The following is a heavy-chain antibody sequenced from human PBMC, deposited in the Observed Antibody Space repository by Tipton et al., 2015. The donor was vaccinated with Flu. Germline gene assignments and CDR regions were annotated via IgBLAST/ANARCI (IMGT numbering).Heavy chain of an antibody. V-gene: IGHV3-33*03. J-gene: IGHJ4*02. CDR3: ARTRGGYCTSTSCFADYFDF. CDR1: GFIFSTYG. CDR2: IWYDGSNK. Sequence: QLVQSGGGVVQPGRSLRLSCAASGFIFSTYGMHWVRQAPGKGLEWVAVIWYDGSNKYYVDSVKGRFTISRDNAKNSLYLQMNSLRAEDTAVYYCARTRGGYCTSTSCFADYFDFWGQGTLVTVAS. D-gene: IGHD2-2*01.